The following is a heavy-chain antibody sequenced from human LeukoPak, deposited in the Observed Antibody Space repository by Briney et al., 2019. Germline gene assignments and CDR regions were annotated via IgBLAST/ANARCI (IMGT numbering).Heavy chain of an antibody. CDR3: ARMIVATLYYFDY. CDR1: GFTFSSYS. Sequence: GGSLRLSCAASGFTFSSYSMNWVREAPGKGREWVSSISSSSSYIYYADSVKGRFTISRDNAKNSLYLQMNSLRAEDTAVYYCARMIVATLYYFDYWGQGTLVTVSS. J-gene: IGHJ4*02. D-gene: IGHD5-12*01. V-gene: IGHV3-21*01. CDR2: ISSSSSYI.